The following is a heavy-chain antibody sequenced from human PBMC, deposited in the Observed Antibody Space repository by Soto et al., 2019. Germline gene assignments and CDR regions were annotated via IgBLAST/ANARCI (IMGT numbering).Heavy chain of an antibody. V-gene: IGHV1-69*06. Sequence: ASVKVSCKASGGTFSSYAISWVRQAPGQGLEWMGGIIPIFGTANYAQKFQGRVTITADKSTSTAYMELSSLRSEDTAVYYCAAKYYYDSSGSFDYWGQGTLVTVSS. CDR3: AAKYYYDSSGSFDY. D-gene: IGHD3-22*01. J-gene: IGHJ4*02. CDR1: GGTFSSYA. CDR2: IIPIFGTA.